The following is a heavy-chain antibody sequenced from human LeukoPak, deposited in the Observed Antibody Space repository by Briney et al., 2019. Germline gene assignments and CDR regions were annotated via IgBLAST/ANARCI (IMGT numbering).Heavy chain of an antibody. Sequence: PGGSLRLSCAACGFTFSSYAMSWVRQASGKGLEWVSAISGSGCSTYYADSVKGRFTISRDNSKNTLYLQMNSLRAEDTAVYYCAKGPFTPKNYDILTGYYSDYWGQGTLVTVSS. J-gene: IGHJ4*02. CDR1: GFTFSSYA. D-gene: IGHD3-9*01. CDR2: ISGSGCST. CDR3: AKGPFTPKNYDILTGYYSDY. V-gene: IGHV3-23*01.